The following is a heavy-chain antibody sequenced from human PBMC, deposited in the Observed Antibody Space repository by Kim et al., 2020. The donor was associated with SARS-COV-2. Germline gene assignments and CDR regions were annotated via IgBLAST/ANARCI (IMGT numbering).Heavy chain of an antibody. CDR2: ISNDGGNE. Sequence: GGSLRLSCAASGFSFGDYAMHWVRQAPGRGLEWVAYISNDGGNENYVDSVTGRFTISRDNSKNTLYLQMNGLRAEDTAVYYCARGDIVLVKYAIYGMDVWGQGTTVTVSS. CDR1: GFSFGDYA. D-gene: IGHD2-8*02. J-gene: IGHJ6*02. V-gene: IGHV3-30*04. CDR3: ARGDIVLVKYAIYGMDV.